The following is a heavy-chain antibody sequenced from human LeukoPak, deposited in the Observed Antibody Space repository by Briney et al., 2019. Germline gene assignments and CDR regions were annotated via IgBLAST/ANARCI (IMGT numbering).Heavy chain of an antibody. CDR3: TRTNYYDSSGYYYSEC. Sequence: GGSLRLSCAASGFTFSGSAMHWVRQASGKGLEWVGRIRSKANSYATAYAASVKGRFTISRDDSKNTAYLQMNSLKTEDTAVYYCTRTNYYDSSGYYYSECWGQGTLVTVSS. CDR2: IRSKANSYAT. CDR1: GFTFSGSA. V-gene: IGHV3-73*01. D-gene: IGHD3-22*01. J-gene: IGHJ4*02.